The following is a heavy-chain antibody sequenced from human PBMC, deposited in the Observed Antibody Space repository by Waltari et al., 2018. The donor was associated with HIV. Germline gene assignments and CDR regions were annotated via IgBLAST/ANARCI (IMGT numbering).Heavy chain of an antibody. CDR1: GFTFSSFA. Sequence: EVQLLESGGGLIQPGGSLRLSCAASGFTFSSFAMSWVRQGPGEGMEYVSLMVGSGGTTYYTYSVNGRFTISRDNSKNTLFLQMNSLRAEDTAVYYCAKTTKISMVRGVYDYWGQGTLVTVSS. V-gene: IGHV3-23*01. CDR2: MVGSGGTT. CDR3: AKTTKISMVRGVYDY. J-gene: IGHJ4*02. D-gene: IGHD3-10*01.